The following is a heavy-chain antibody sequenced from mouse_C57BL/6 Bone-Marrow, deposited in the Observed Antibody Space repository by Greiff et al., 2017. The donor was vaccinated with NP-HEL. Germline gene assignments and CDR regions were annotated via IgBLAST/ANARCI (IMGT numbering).Heavy chain of an antibody. D-gene: IGHD2-3*01. CDR3: TREGGYFPFDY. CDR1: GYTFTDYE. V-gene: IGHV1-15*01. J-gene: IGHJ2*01. CDR2: IDPETGGT. Sequence: LVRPGASVTLSCKASGYTFTDYEMHWVKQTPVHGLEWIGAIDPETGGTAYNQKFKGKAILTADKSSSTAYMELRSLTSEDSAVYYCTREGGYFPFDYWGQGTTLTVSS.